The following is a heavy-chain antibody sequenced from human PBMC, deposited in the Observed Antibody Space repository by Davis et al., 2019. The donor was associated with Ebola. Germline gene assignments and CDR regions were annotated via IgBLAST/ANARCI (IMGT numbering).Heavy chain of an antibody. CDR2: IKQDGSET. V-gene: IGHV3-7*01. D-gene: IGHD1-1*01. Sequence: PGGSLRLSCTVSGFTFSSYWMTWVRQAPGRGLEWVANIKQDGSETYYGDSVKGRFTISRDNAKNSLYLQMNSLRAEDTAVYYCARAGATYWKDWGQGTLVTVSS. J-gene: IGHJ4*02. CDR1: GFTFSSYW. CDR3: ARAGATYWKD.